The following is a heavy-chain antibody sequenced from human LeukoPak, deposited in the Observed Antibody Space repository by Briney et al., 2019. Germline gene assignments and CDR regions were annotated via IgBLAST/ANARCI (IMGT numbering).Heavy chain of an antibody. CDR3: ACRDGYNWDY. Sequence: ASVKVSCKVSGYTLTELSMHWVRQASGKGLEWMGGFDPEDSETIYAQKFQGRVTMTEDTSTDTAYMELSSLRSEDAAVYYCACRDGYNWDYWGQGTLVTVSS. CDR2: FDPEDSET. J-gene: IGHJ4*02. CDR1: GYTLTELS. D-gene: IGHD5-24*01. V-gene: IGHV1-24*01.